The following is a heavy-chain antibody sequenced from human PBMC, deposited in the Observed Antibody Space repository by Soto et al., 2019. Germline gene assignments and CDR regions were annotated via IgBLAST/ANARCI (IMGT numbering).Heavy chain of an antibody. Sequence: SETLSLTCTVSGGSISSSTYYWGWIRQPPGKGLEWIGSIYYSGNTYYNPSLRSRVTISVDTSKNQFSLKLSSVTAADTAVYYCARHNWFGEKGYFDYWGQGTLVTVSS. CDR1: GGSISSSTYY. J-gene: IGHJ4*02. CDR2: IYYSGNT. CDR3: ARHNWFGEKGYFDY. V-gene: IGHV4-39*01. D-gene: IGHD3-10*01.